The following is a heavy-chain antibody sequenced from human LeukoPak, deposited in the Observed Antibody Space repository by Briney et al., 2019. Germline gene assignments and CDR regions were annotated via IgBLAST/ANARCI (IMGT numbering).Heavy chain of an antibody. Sequence: GESLKISCKGSGYTFASYWIGWVRQMPGKGLEWMGIIYPGNSDTRYSPSFQGQVTISADKSITTAYVQWRSLKASDTAMYYCARLTYYDDSSGYMRLDYWGQGTLVTVSS. V-gene: IGHV5-51*01. CDR1: GYTFASYW. D-gene: IGHD3-22*01. CDR2: IYPGNSDT. J-gene: IGHJ4*02. CDR3: ARLTYYDDSSGYMRLDY.